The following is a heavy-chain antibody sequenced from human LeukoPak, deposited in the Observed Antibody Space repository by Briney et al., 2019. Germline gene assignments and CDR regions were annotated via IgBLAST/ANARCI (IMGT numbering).Heavy chain of an antibody. CDR2: IYYSGST. Sequence: SETLSLTCTVSSGSISSYYWSWIRQPPGKGLEWIGYIYYSGSTNYNPSLKSRVTISVDTSKNQFSLKLSSVTAADTAVYYCARHAQRSYDSSGYYSGAFDPWGQGTLVTVSS. CDR3: ARHAQRSYDSSGYYSGAFDP. CDR1: SGSISSYY. J-gene: IGHJ5*02. V-gene: IGHV4-59*08. D-gene: IGHD3-22*01.